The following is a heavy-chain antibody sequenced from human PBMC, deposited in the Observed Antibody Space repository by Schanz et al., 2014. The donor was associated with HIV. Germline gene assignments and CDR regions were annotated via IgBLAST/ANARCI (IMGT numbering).Heavy chain of an antibody. Sequence: QVQLVESGGGVVQPGRSLRLSCAVSGFTFSNYAMHWVRQAPGKGLEWVAVISYDGSNEYYADSVKGRFTISRDNSKNTLYLQMNSLRAEDTAVYYCARDLPNPYFDFSGPAGYYWGQGALVTVSS. CDR3: ARDLPNPYFDFSGPAGYY. J-gene: IGHJ4*02. CDR1: GFTFSNYA. CDR2: ISYDGSNE. V-gene: IGHV3-30-3*01. D-gene: IGHD3-22*01.